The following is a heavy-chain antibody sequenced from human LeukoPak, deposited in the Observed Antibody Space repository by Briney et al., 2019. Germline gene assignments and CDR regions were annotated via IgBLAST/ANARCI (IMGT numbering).Heavy chain of an antibody. D-gene: IGHD2-21*02. Sequence: GGSLRLSCVASGYIFRNYWLSWVRQAPGKGLEWVANINQDGSEKYYVDSVKGRFTISRDNAKNSLYLYMNSLRAEDTAVYYCARYTDCYLSFWGQGTLVTVSS. CDR2: INQDGSEK. J-gene: IGHJ4*02. CDR3: ARYTDCYLSF. V-gene: IGHV3-7*01. CDR1: GYIFRNYW.